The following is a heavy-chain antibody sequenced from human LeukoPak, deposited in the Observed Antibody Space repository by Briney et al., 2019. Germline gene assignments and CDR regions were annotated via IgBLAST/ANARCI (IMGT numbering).Heavy chain of an antibody. CDR2: IYGIDSTI. J-gene: IGHJ3*02. CDR1: GFTFSDYY. Sequence: KPGGSLRLSCAASGFTFSDYYMSWIRQAPGKGLEWLSYIYGIDSTISYAASVKGRFTISRDNAKNSLYLQMNSLRAEDTAVYYCARDAYYYDSSSYYRNAFDIWGQGTVVTVSS. CDR3: ARDAYYYDSSSYYRNAFDI. D-gene: IGHD3-22*01. V-gene: IGHV3-11*01.